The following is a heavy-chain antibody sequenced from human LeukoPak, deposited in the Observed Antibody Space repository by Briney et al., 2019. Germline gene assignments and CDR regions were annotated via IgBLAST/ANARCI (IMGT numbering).Heavy chain of an antibody. J-gene: IGHJ3*01. Sequence: SETLSLACTVSGGSISSHYWSWIRQPPGKGLEWIGYIYNSGSTNYNPSLKSRVTISLDTSKNQFSLHLTSVTAADTAVYFCARDDYGVFDAFDVWGQGTVVTVSS. V-gene: IGHV4-59*08. D-gene: IGHD3-16*01. CDR2: IYNSGST. CDR1: GGSISSHY. CDR3: ARDDYGVFDAFDV.